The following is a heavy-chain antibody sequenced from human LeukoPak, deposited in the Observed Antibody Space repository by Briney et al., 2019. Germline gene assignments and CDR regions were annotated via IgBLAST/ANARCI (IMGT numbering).Heavy chain of an antibody. CDR2: INAGNGNT. CDR3: ARLYSSGWDPFDY. Sequence: ASVKVSCKASGYTFTSYAMHWVRQAPGQRLEWMGWINAGNGNTKYSQKFQGRVTITRDTSASTAYMELSSLRSEDTAVYYCARLYSSGWDPFDYWGQGTLVTVSS. V-gene: IGHV1-3*01. J-gene: IGHJ4*02. CDR1: GYTFTSYA. D-gene: IGHD6-19*01.